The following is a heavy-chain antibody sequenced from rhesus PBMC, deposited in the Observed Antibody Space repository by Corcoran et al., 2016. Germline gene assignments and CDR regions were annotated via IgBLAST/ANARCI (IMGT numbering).Heavy chain of an antibody. CDR2: IYGNGRNI. CDR1: GGTITSGYHY. V-gene: IGHV4S12*01. Sequence: QVQLQESGPGVVKPSETLSLTCVVSGGTITSGYHYWSWIRQPPGKGLEWIGGIYGNGRNINYNPSLKSRVTISKDTSKIQFSLELNSVTATDTAVYNCARGNFYFELWGRGALVTVSS. D-gene: IGHD3-3*01. CDR3: ARGNFYFEL. J-gene: IGHJ1*01.